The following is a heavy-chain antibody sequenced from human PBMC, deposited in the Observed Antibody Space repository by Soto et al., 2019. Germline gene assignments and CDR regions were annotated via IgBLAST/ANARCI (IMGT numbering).Heavy chain of an antibody. CDR3: ARGPNNVITMVRGVKKAGRFDP. CDR2: IYHSGST. Sequence: SETLSLTCAVSGGSISSGGYSWSWIRQPPGKGLEWIGYIYHSGSTYYNPSLKSRVTISVDRSKNQFSLKLSSVTAADTAVYYCARGPNNVITMVRGVKKAGRFDPWGQGTLVTVSS. D-gene: IGHD3-10*01. V-gene: IGHV4-30-2*01. CDR1: GGSISSGGYS. J-gene: IGHJ5*02.